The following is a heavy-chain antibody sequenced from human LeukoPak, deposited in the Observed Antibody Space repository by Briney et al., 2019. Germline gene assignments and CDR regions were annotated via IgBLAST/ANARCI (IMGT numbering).Heavy chain of an antibody. Sequence: SETLSLTCTVSGGSISSYYWSWIRQPPGKGLEWIGYIYYSGSTNYNPSLKSRVTISVDTSKNQFYLKLSSVTAADTAVYYCASGYDFWSGPDAFDIWGQGTTVTVSS. J-gene: IGHJ3*02. CDR3: ASGYDFWSGPDAFDI. D-gene: IGHD3-3*01. CDR1: GGSISSYY. V-gene: IGHV4-59*01. CDR2: IYYSGST.